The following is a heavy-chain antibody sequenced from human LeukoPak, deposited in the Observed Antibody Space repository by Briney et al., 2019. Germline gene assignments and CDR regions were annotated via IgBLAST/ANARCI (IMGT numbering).Heavy chain of an antibody. CDR3: ARKTVLGSYFDY. V-gene: IGHV3-7*03. CDR1: GFTFSAYW. Sequence: GGSLRLSCAASGFTFSAYWMRWVRQAPGKGLEWVANIKQDGSDKYYVDSVKGRFTISRDNAKNSLYLQMNSLRAEDTAVYYCARKTVLGSYFDYWGQGTPVTVSS. J-gene: IGHJ4*02. D-gene: IGHD4-17*01. CDR2: IKQDGSDK.